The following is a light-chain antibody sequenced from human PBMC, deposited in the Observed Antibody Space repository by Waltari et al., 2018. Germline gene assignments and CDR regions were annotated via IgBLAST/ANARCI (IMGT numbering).Light chain of an antibody. V-gene: IGLV3-1*01. CDR2: QDT. CDR3: LAWDSSTEWV. Sequence: SYELTQPPSVSVSPGQTASITGSGDKLGDRYASWYQQKPGKSPVLVIYQDTMQPSGIHKRFSGYNSGNTATLTISGTKGMDEADYYCLAWDSSTEWVFGGGTKLTVL. CDR1: KLGDRY. J-gene: IGLJ3*02.